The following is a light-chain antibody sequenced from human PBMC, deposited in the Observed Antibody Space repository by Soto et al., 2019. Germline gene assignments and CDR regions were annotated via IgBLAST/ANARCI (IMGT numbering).Light chain of an antibody. CDR2: DVT. V-gene: IGLV2-11*01. CDR1: NSDVGTYNY. J-gene: IGLJ2*01. Sequence: QSALTQPPSASGSPGQSVTITCTGTNSDVGTYNYVSWYQQHPGKAPKLMIYDVTKRPSGVPDRFSGSKSGNTASLTISGLQAEDEADYYCFSYAGYYTLLFGGGTKLTVL. CDR3: FSYAGYYTLL.